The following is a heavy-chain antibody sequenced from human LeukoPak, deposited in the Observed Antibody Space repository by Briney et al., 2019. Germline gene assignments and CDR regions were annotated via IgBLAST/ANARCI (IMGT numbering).Heavy chain of an antibody. V-gene: IGHV3-53*01. CDR1: GFTFSSNY. J-gene: IGHJ4*02. CDR2: IYSGGST. CDR3: ASSGIDYDFWSGTRWYYFDY. D-gene: IGHD3-3*01. Sequence: PGGSLRLSCAASGFTFSSNYMSWVRQAPGKGLEWVSVIYSGGSTYYADSVKGRFTISRDNSKNTLYLQMNSLRAEDTAVYYCASSGIDYDFWSGTRWYYFDYWGQGTLVTVSS.